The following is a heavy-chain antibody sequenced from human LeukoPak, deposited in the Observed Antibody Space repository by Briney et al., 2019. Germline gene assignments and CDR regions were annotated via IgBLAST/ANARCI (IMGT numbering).Heavy chain of an antibody. J-gene: IGHJ4*01. CDR1: GFTFTNNF. Sequence: GGSLRLSCAASGFTFTNNFMSWVRQVPGKGLEWVANIRQDGSETTYADSVRGRFTIFRDNAKDSVYLQMNSLRAEDSATYYCVREGFYFFDFWGQGTLVTVSS. CDR2: IRQDGSET. CDR3: VREGFYFFDF. V-gene: IGHV3-7*01.